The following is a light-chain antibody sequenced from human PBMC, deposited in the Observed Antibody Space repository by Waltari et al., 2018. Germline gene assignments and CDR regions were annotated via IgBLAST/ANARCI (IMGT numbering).Light chain of an antibody. J-gene: IGLJ1*01. CDR1: SSNIGTNS. CDR3: AAWDDGLNGYI. V-gene: IGLV1-36*01. Sequence: QSVLTQPPSASEAARKTVTISCSGSSSNIGTNSVSWYQQLPGTPPKLLIYYNDQRASDFSDRFSGSKSGTSASLAISGLQTEDEADYFCAAWDDGLNGYIFGSGTRLTVL. CDR2: YND.